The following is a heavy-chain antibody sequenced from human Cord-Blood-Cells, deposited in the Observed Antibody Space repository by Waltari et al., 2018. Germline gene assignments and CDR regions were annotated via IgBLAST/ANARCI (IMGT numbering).Heavy chain of an antibody. J-gene: IGHJ3*02. D-gene: IGHD3-10*01. CDR3: ARDYGSGSYDAFDI. CDR2: ISAYNGNT. CDR1: GSTFTTYV. Sequence: QVQLVQLGARVKKLGPSAKVSCKASGSTFTTYVIAVFGQAPGQGLEWMGWISAYNGNTNYAQKLQGRVTMTTDTSTSTAYMELRSLRSDDTAVYYCARDYGSGSYDAFDIWGQGTMVTVSS. V-gene: IGHV1-18*01.